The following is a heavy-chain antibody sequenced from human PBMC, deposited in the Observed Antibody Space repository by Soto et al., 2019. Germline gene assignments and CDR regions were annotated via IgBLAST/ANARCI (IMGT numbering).Heavy chain of an antibody. D-gene: IGHD6-19*01. CDR1: GGSINAYY. V-gene: IGHV4-4*07. Sequence: SGTLSLPCSVSGGSINAYYWSWVRQPAGKGLEWIGYVSATGSTKHNPSLKSRVTMSIDASKNQLSLRLTSVTAADTALYYCERSSVAGPEYLQHWRLCSLVPVSA. CDR3: ERSSVAGPEYLQH. J-gene: IGHJ1*01. CDR2: VSATGST.